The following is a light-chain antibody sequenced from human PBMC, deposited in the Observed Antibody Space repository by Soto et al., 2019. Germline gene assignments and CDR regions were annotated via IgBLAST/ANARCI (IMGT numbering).Light chain of an antibody. CDR1: QSISDW. J-gene: IGKJ1*01. CDR2: KAS. Sequence: DIQMTQSPSTLSASVGDRVTITCRASQSISDWLAWYQQKPGKAPKLLIYKASNLESGVPSRFSGSGSGTEFTLTISSLQPDDFATYYCQQYNSYSTFGLGTKVESK. CDR3: QQYNSYST. V-gene: IGKV1-5*03.